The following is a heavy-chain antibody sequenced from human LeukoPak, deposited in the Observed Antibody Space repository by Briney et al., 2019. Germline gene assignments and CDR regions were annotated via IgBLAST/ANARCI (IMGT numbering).Heavy chain of an antibody. V-gene: IGHV1-8*01. J-gene: IGHJ6*02. CDR2: MNPNSGNT. CDR1: GYTFTSYD. Sequence: ASVKVSCTASGYTFTSYDINWVRPATGQGLEWMGWMNPNSGNTGYAQKFQGRVTMTRNTSISTAYMELSSLRSEDAAVYYCARGARQQWLVSYYYYYGMDVWGQGTTVTVSS. CDR3: ARGARQQWLVSYYYYYGMDV. D-gene: IGHD6-19*01.